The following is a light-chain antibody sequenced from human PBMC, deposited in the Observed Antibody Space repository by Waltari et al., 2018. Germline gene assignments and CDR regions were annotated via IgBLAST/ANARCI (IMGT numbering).Light chain of an antibody. CDR1: QPSGFS. V-gene: IGKV3-15*01. J-gene: IGKJ1*01. CDR2: HAS. Sequence: ETVMTQYPATLSVSLGERATLSCRTSQPSGFSLAWYQQKPGQAPRLLIYHASTRATGIPARFSGSGSETAFTLTISSLQSEDFAVYYCQQYNNWPPGTFGQGTKVEI. CDR3: QQYNNWPPGT.